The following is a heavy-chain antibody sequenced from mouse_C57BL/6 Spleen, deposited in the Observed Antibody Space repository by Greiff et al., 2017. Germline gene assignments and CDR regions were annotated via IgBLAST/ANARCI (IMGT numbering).Heavy chain of an antibody. Sequence: VQLQQSGPELVKPGASVKISCKASGYTFTDYYMNWVKQSHGKSLEWIGDINPNNGGTSYNQKLKGKATLTVDKSSSTAYMELRSLTSEDSAVYYCARGELYDGYSFAYWGQGTLVTVSA. D-gene: IGHD2-3*01. CDR3: ARGELYDGYSFAY. CDR1: GYTFTDYY. CDR2: INPNNGGT. J-gene: IGHJ3*01. V-gene: IGHV1-26*01.